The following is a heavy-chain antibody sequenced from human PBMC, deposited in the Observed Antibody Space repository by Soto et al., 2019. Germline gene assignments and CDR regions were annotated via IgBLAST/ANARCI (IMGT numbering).Heavy chain of an antibody. CDR1: GFTFSSYG. Sequence: TGGSLRLSCAASGFTFSSYGMHWVRQAPGKGLEWVTVIWYDGSNKYYADSVKGRFTISRDNSKNTLYLQMNSLRAEDTAVYYCARDPGELSPWGQGTLVTVSS. CDR3: ARDPGELSP. V-gene: IGHV3-33*01. D-gene: IGHD1-26*01. J-gene: IGHJ5*02. CDR2: IWYDGSNK.